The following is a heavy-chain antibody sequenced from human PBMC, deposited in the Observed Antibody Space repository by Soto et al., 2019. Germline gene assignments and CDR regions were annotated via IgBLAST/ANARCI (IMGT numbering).Heavy chain of an antibody. Sequence: SETLSLTCTVSGGSMSPYYWSWIRQAPGVGLEWIAYVYYSGYTHYNPSLKSRVTISVDTSKNQFSLKLTSVTAADTALYYCASQGGYFQHWGQGTLVTVSS. V-gene: IGHV4-59*01. CDR3: ASQGGYFQH. CDR2: VYYSGYT. D-gene: IGHD3-16*01. CDR1: GGSMSPYY. J-gene: IGHJ1*01.